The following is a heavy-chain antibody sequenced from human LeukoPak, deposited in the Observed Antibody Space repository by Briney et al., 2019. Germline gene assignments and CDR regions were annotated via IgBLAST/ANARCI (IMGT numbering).Heavy chain of an antibody. Sequence: GGSLRLSCAASGFTFSSYAMSWVRQAPGKGLGWVSAISGSGGSTYYADSVKGRFTISRDNSKNTLYLQMNSLRAEDTAVYYCAKDPYSSSSTRYYYYYMDVWGKGTTVTVSS. CDR1: GFTFSSYA. V-gene: IGHV3-23*01. D-gene: IGHD6-6*01. J-gene: IGHJ6*03. CDR2: ISGSGGST. CDR3: AKDPYSSSSTRYYYYYMDV.